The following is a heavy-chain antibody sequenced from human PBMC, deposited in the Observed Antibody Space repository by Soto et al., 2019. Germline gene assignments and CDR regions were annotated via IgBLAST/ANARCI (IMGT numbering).Heavy chain of an antibody. Sequence: QVQLVESGGGVVQPGRSLRLSCAASGFTFSSYGMHWVRQAPGKGLEWVAVRWYDGSNKYYADSVKGRFTISRDNSKHTLYLQMNSLRAEDTAVYYCAREVDGYNFDYWGQGTLVTVSS. J-gene: IGHJ4*02. CDR1: GFTFSSYG. CDR2: RWYDGSNK. V-gene: IGHV3-33*01. D-gene: IGHD5-12*01. CDR3: AREVDGYNFDY.